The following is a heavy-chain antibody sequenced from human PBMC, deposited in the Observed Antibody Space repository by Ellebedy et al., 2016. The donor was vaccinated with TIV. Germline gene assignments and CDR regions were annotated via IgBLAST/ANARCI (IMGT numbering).Heavy chain of an antibody. Sequence: AASVKVSCKASGGTFSSYAISWVRQAPGQGLEWMGGIIPIFGTANYAQKFQGRVTITADESTSTAYMELSSLRSEDTAVYYCARTSWAPGYYYGMDVWGQGTTVTVSS. V-gene: IGHV1-69*13. CDR2: IIPIFGTA. CDR1: GGTFSSYA. J-gene: IGHJ6*02. CDR3: ARTSWAPGYYYGMDV. D-gene: IGHD7-27*01.